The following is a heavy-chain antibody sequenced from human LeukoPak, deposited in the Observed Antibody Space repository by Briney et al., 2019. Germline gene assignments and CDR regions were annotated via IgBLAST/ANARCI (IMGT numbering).Heavy chain of an antibody. CDR1: GFTFSNAW. J-gene: IGHJ4*02. CDR2: IKSKTDGGTT. Sequence: PGGSLRLSCAASGFTFSNAWMSWVRQAPGKGLEWVGRIKSKTDGGTTDYAAPVKGRFTISRDDSKNTLYLQMSSLKTEDTAVYYCTTDLDPYDYVWGSYRYYFDYWGQGTLVTVSS. CDR3: TTDLDPYDYVWGSYRYYFDY. D-gene: IGHD3-16*02. V-gene: IGHV3-15*01.